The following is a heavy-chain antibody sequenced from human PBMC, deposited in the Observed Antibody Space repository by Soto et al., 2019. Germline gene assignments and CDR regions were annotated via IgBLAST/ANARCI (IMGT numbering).Heavy chain of an antibody. Sequence: EVRLVESGGGLVQPGGSLRLSCAASGFTFSGYWMTWVRQAPGKGLEGVANISPDGSEAYYVDSVKGRFTISRDNAKNSVYLQMNSLRGEDTALYYCTRDLNHDTGPWGQGTQVTVSS. V-gene: IGHV3-7*04. CDR1: GFTFSGYW. D-gene: IGHD2-8*02. CDR2: ISPDGSEA. J-gene: IGHJ5*02. CDR3: TRDLNHDTGP.